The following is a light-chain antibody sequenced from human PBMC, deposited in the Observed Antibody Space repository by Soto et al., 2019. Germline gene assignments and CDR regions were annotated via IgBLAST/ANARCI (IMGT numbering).Light chain of an antibody. J-gene: IGKJ4*01. CDR3: QQYGSSPLT. Sequence: EIVLTQSPGTLSLSPGERATLSCRASQSVSNSYLAWYQQKPGQAPRLLIYGAASRATGFPDRFSGSGSGTDFTLTISRLEPEDFAVYFCQQYGSSPLTFGGGTKVDIK. CDR2: GAA. V-gene: IGKV3-20*01. CDR1: QSVSNSY.